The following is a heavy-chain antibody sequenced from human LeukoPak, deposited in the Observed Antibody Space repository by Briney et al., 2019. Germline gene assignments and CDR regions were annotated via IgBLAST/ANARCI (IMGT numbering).Heavy chain of an antibody. V-gene: IGHV1-69*13. D-gene: IGHD6-19*01. CDR2: VIPIFGTA. J-gene: IGHJ4*02. CDR3: ARLDMGILAAYSSGWDRVFDY. CDR1: GGTFSSYA. Sequence: GASVKVSCKASGGTFSSYAISWVRQAPGQGLEWMGGVIPIFGTANYAQKFQGRVTITADESTSTAYMELSSLRSEDTAVYYCARLDMGILAAYSSGWDRVFDYWGQGTLVTVSS.